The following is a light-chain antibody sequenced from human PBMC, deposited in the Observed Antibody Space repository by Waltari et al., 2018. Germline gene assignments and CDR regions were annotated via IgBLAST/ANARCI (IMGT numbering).Light chain of an antibody. CDR1: KSNIGSNY. CDR3: AVWDDSLTGSWV. CDR2: RND. J-gene: IGLJ3*02. Sequence: QSVLTQPPSASGNPGQRVTISCSGSKSNIGSNYVPWYQQFPGKAPKLLIYRNDQRPSGVPDRFSGSRSGTSASLAISGLRSGDEADYYCAVWDDSLTGSWVFGGGTKVTVL. V-gene: IGLV1-47*01.